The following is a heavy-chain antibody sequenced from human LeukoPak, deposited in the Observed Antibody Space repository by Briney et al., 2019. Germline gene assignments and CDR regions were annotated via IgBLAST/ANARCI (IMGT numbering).Heavy chain of an antibody. D-gene: IGHD3-10*01. CDR3: ARDVAELWFGEPSNWFDP. Sequence: PGGSLRLSCAASGFTFSSYGMSWVRQAPGKGLEWVSAISGSGGSTYYADSVKGRFTISRDNSKNTLYLQMNSLRAEDTAVYYCARDVAELWFGEPSNWFDPWGQGTLVTVSS. J-gene: IGHJ5*02. CDR1: GFTFSSYG. CDR2: ISGSGGST. V-gene: IGHV3-23*01.